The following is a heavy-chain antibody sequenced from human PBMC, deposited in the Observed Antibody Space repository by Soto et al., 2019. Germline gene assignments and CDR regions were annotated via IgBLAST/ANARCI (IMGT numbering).Heavy chain of an antibody. CDR1: GFTFSTYG. CDR3: AREQIGVAGSTYDY. J-gene: IGHJ4*02. CDR2: IWYDGSRT. Sequence: QVQLVESGRGVVQPGTSLRLSCAASGFTFSTYGMHWVRQAPGKGLDWVALIWYDGSRTHYAESVKGRFIISRDNSKNTLFLQMNSLRVEDTAVYYCAREQIGVAGSTYDYWGQGTLVTVSS. V-gene: IGHV3-33*01. D-gene: IGHD6-19*01.